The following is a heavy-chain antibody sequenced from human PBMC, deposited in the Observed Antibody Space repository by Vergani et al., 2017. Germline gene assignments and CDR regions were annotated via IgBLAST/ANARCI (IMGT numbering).Heavy chain of an antibody. CDR1: GYSFTGYY. Sequence: QVQLVQSGAEVKKPGASVKVSCKASGYSFTGYYMHWVRQAPGQGLEWMGWMNPKSGNTNYTQKFQGRVTMTRDTSINTAYMELSRLRSDDAAVYYCSRVKLERFGEILHYYFDYLGQGTLVTVSS. CDR3: SRVKLERFGEILHYYFDY. D-gene: IGHD3-10*01. CDR2: MNPKSGNT. V-gene: IGHV1-2*02. J-gene: IGHJ4*02.